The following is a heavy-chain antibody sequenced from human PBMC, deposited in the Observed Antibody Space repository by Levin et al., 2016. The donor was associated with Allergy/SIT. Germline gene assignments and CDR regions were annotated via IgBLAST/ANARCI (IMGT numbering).Heavy chain of an antibody. Sequence: WVRQAPGQGLEWMGWISAYNGNTNYAQKLQGRVTMTTDTSTSTAYMELRSLRSDDTAVYYCARAQGVRGVTGDWFDPWGQGTLVTVSS. J-gene: IGHJ5*02. CDR2: ISAYNGNT. CDR3: ARAQGVRGVTGDWFDP. D-gene: IGHD3-10*01. V-gene: IGHV1-18*01.